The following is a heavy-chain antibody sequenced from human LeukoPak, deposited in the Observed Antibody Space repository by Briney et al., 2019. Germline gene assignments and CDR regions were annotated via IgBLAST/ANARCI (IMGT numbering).Heavy chain of an antibody. CDR1: GFTFSSYA. V-gene: IGHV3-30*04. CDR3: ARDRRFGELSLGAFDI. CDR2: ISYDGSNK. D-gene: IGHD3-10*01. Sequence: PGGSLRLSCAASGFTFSSYAMHWVRQAPGKGLEWVAVISYDGSNKYYADSVKGRFTISRDNSKNTLYLQMNSLRAEDTAVYYCARDRRFGELSLGAFDIWGQGTMVTVSS. J-gene: IGHJ3*02.